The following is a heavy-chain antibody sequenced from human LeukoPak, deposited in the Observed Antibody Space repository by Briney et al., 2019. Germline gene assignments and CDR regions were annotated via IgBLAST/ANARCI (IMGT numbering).Heavy chain of an antibody. CDR1: GGSISSGSYY. D-gene: IGHD6-19*01. Sequence: PSQTLSLTCTVSGGSISSGSYYWSWIRQPAGKGLEWIGNIYGSGYTNYNPSLKSRVTMSIDTSKNHFSLKLTSVTAADTATYYCARETSLAGFASGLGFNYWGQGILVSVSS. V-gene: IGHV4-61*09. J-gene: IGHJ4*01. CDR2: IYGSGYT. CDR3: ARETSLAGFASGLGFNY.